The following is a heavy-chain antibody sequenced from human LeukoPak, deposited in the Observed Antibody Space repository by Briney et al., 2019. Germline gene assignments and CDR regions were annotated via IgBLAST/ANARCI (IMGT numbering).Heavy chain of an antibody. CDR3: AKTIVVVPAAISH. D-gene: IGHD2-2*02. CDR2: ISGSGGST. CDR1: GFTFSSYA. J-gene: IGHJ4*02. V-gene: IGHV3-23*01. Sequence: GGSLRLSSAASGFTFSSYAMSWVRQAPGKGLEWVSAISGSGGSTYYADSVKGRFTISRDNSKNTLYLQMNSLRAEDTAVYYCAKTIVVVPAAISHWGQGTLVTVSS.